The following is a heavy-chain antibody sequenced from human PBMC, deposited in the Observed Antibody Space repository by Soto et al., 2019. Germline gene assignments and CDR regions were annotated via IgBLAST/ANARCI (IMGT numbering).Heavy chain of an antibody. J-gene: IGHJ4*02. CDR2: ISSSSSYI. V-gene: IGHV3-21*01. Sequence: GGSLRLSCAASGFTFSSYSINWVRQAPGKGLEWVSSISSSSSYIYYADSVKGRFTISRDNAKNSLYLQMNSLRAEDTAVYYCARAYCSGGSCYPFDYWGQGPPVTVSS. D-gene: IGHD2-15*01. CDR1: GFTFSSYS. CDR3: ARAYCSGGSCYPFDY.